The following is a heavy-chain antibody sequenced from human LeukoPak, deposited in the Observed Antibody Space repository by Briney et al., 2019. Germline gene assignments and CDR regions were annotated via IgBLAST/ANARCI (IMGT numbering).Heavy chain of an antibody. J-gene: IGHJ5*02. CDR2: IIPIFGTA. Sequence: SVKVSCKASGGTFSSYAISWVRQAPGQGLEWMGGIIPIFGTANYAQKFQGRVTITTDESTSTAYMELSSLRSEDTAVYYCAREGGIAAPEGWFDPWGQGTLVTVSS. V-gene: IGHV1-69*05. CDR3: AREGGIAAPEGWFDP. D-gene: IGHD6-13*01. CDR1: GGTFSSYA.